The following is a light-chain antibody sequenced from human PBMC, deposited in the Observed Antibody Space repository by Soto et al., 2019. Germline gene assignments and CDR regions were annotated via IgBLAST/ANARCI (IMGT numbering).Light chain of an antibody. V-gene: IGKV1-5*01. CDR2: GAS. J-gene: IGKJ1*01. CDR1: QSISTS. Sequence: DIQMTQSPSTLSASVGDTVTITCRASQSISTSLAWYQQKPGKAPNLLISGASTLEEGVPSRFRGSGSGTEFTLXXXXXXXDDFATYYCQXXXXYSTFGQ. CDR3: QXXXXYST.